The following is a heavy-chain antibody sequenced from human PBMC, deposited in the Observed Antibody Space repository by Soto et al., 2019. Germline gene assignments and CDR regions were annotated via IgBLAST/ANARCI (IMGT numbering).Heavy chain of an antibody. CDR3: ARDFGGP. CDR2: IKEDGSEK. Sequence: GGSLRLSCTASGSTFSSYWMNWVRQAPGKGLEWVGNIKEDGSEKFYVDSVKGRFTISRDNAKNSLYLDMNSLRVEDTAIYFCARDFGGPWGQGTLVTVSS. CDR1: GSTFSSYW. V-gene: IGHV3-7*05. J-gene: IGHJ5*02. D-gene: IGHD1-26*01.